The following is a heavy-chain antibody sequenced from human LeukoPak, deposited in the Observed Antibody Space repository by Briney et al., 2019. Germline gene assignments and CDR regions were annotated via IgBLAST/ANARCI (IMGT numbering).Heavy chain of an antibody. D-gene: IGHD5-24*01. J-gene: IGHJ4*02. V-gene: IGHV4-34*01. CDR3: ARQELATTYFDY. Sequence: SETLSLTCAVYGGSFSGYYWSWIRQPPGKGLEWIGEINHSGSTNYNPSLKSRVTISVDTSKNQFSLKLSSVTAADTAVYYCARQELATTYFDYWGQGTLVTVSS. CDR2: INHSGST. CDR1: GGSFSGYY.